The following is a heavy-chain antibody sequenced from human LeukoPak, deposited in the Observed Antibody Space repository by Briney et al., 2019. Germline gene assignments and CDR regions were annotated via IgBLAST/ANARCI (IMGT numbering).Heavy chain of an antibody. D-gene: IGHD1-1*01. J-gene: IGHJ3*02. V-gene: IGHV4-38-2*01. CDR2: IYHSGST. CDR1: GYSISSGYY. Sequence: SETLSLTCAVSGYSISSGYYWGWIRQPPGKGLEWIGSIYHSGSTYYNPSLKSRATISVDTSKNQFSLKLSSVTAADTAVYYCARRTTSGVDAFDIWGQGTMVTVSS. CDR3: ARRTTSGVDAFDI.